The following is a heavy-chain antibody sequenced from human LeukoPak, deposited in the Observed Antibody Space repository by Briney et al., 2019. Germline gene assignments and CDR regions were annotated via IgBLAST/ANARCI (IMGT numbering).Heavy chain of an antibody. CDR3: ARGPHSSGWYRDPYFDY. CDR1: GYTFTSYG. CDR2: ISAYNGNT. J-gene: IGHJ4*02. D-gene: IGHD6-19*01. Sequence: ASVKVSCKDSGYTFTSYGISWVRQAPGQGLEWMGWISAYNGNTNYAQKLQGRVTMTTDTSTSTAYMELRSLRSDDTAVYYCARGPHSSGWYRDPYFDYWGQGTLVTVSS. V-gene: IGHV1-18*01.